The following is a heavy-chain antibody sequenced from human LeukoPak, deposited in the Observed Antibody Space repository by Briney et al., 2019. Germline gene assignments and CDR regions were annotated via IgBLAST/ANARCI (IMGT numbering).Heavy chain of an antibody. D-gene: IGHD5-24*01. V-gene: IGHV1-3*01. Sequence: ASVKVSCKASGYTFINYAMHWVRQAPGQRLEWMGWINPDNGNTKYSQRFQSRVTITRDTSASTVYMELSSLRSEDTAVYYCARDGWGRDGYNWMDYYYGMDVWGQGTTVTVSS. CDR2: INPDNGNT. CDR1: GYTFINYA. J-gene: IGHJ6*02. CDR3: ARDGWGRDGYNWMDYYYGMDV.